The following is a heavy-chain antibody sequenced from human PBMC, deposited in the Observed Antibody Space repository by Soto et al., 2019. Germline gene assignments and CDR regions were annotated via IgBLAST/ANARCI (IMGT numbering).Heavy chain of an antibody. D-gene: IGHD2-8*02. CDR1: GFIFSDYE. J-gene: IGHJ3*01. CDR2: ISDGGKTI. CDR3: VKEYCTGGTCFDAFDL. Sequence: ELQLVESGGGLVQPGGSLTLSCAASGFIFSDYEVDWVRQAPGKGLEWIAYISDGGKTIYYAASVKGRFTISRDDAKNSLYLQMYNLRAEDTAVYFCVKEYCTGGTCFDAFDLWGQGTMVTVSS. V-gene: IGHV3-48*03.